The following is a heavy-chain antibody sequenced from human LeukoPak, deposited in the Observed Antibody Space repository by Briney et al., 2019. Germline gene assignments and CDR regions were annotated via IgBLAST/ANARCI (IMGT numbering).Heavy chain of an antibody. CDR3: AREVGPYYYDSSGYYFTPLDP. V-gene: IGHV1-69*13. CDR1: GYTFTSYY. CDR2: IIPIFGTA. D-gene: IGHD3-22*01. J-gene: IGHJ5*02. Sequence: ASVKVSCKASGYTFTSYYMHWVRQAPGQGLEWMGGIIPIFGTANYAQKFQGRVTITADESTSTAYMELSSLRSEDTAVYYCAREVGPYYYDSSGYYFTPLDPWGQGTLVTVSS.